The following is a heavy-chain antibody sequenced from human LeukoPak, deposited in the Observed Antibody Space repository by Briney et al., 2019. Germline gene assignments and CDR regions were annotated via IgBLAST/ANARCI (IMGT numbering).Heavy chain of an antibody. V-gene: IGHV3-74*03. CDR3: ARARYSYTGIIDY. CDR1: GFTFSDYW. CDR2: INTDGTST. Sequence: PGGSLRLSCAASGFTFSDYWMHWVRQAPGKGLVWVSRINTDGTSTMYADSVKGRFTISRDNARNTVYLQMNSLRAEDTAVYYCARARYSYTGIIDYWGQGTLVTVSS. J-gene: IGHJ4*02. D-gene: IGHD5-18*01.